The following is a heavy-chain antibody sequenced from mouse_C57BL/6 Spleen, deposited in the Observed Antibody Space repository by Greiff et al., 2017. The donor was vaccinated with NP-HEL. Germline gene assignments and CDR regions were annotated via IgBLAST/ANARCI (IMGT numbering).Heavy chain of an antibody. CDR3: ARGGYYGFAY. V-gene: IGHV1-54*01. CDR2: INPGSGGT. J-gene: IGHJ3*01. CDR1: GYAFTNYL. Sequence: QVQLKQSGAELVRPGTSVKVSCKASGYAFTNYLIEWVMQRPGQGLEWIGVINPGSGGTNYNEKFKGKATLTADKSSSTAYMQLSSLTSEDSAVYFCARGGYYGFAYWGQGTLVTVSA. D-gene: IGHD1-1*01.